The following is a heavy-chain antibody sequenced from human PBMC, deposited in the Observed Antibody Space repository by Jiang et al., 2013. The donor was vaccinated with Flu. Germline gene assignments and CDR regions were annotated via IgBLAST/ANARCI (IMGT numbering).Heavy chain of an antibody. J-gene: IGHJ4*02. CDR2: IWYDSSHK. V-gene: IGHV3-33*01. CDR1: GFIFSNSG. D-gene: IGHD3-22*01. Sequence: RLSCAASGFIFSNSGMHWVRQAPGKGLEWVAVIWYDSSHKYYVDSVKGRFTVSRDNSNNTLYLQMNSLRVEDTAVYFCARERYYYDSGGYPLGGPCDDWGQGSLVTVSS. CDR3: ARERYYYDSGGYPLGGPCDD.